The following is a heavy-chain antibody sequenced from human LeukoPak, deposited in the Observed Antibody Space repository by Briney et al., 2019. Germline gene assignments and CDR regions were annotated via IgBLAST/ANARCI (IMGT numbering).Heavy chain of an antibody. Sequence: GGSLRLSCVASGFTFSSSWMSWVGQAPGKGLEWVANIKQDGSEKSYVESVRGRFTISRDNAKNSLYLQLNSLRAEDTALYYCARDNPPDYWGQGTLVTVSS. V-gene: IGHV3-7*03. CDR1: GFTFSSSW. CDR2: IKQDGSEK. CDR3: ARDNPPDY. J-gene: IGHJ4*02.